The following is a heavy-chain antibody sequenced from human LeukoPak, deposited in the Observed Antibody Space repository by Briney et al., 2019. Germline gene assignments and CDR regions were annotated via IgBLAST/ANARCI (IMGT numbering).Heavy chain of an antibody. CDR2: TYYRSKWYN. D-gene: IGHD4-17*01. V-gene: IGHV6-1*01. CDR3: ARDRRDYGDPDAFDI. CDR1: GDSVSSTNGVA. J-gene: IGHJ3*02. Sequence: SQTLSLTCAISGDSVSSTNGVAWNWIRQSPSRGLEWLGRTYYRSKWYNDYAVSVKSRITINPDTSKNQFSLQLNSVSPEDTAVYYCARDRRDYGDPDAFDIWGQGTMVTVSS.